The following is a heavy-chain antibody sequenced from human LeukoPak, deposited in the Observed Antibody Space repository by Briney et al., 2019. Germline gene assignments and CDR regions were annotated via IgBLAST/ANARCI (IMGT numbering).Heavy chain of an antibody. CDR3: AVIAAAAGIFRY. CDR2: INPNSGGT. D-gene: IGHD6-13*01. V-gene: IGHV1-2*04. CDR1: GYTSTGYY. J-gene: IGHJ4*02. Sequence: ASVKVSCKASGYTSTGYYMHWVRQAPGQGLEWMGWINPNSGGTNYAQKFQGWVTMTRDTSISTAYMELSRLRSDDTAVYYCAVIAAAAGIFRYWGQGTLVTVSS.